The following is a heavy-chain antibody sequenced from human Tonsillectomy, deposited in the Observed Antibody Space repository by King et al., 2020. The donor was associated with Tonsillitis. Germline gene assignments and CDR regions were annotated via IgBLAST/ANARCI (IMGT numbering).Heavy chain of an antibody. V-gene: IGHV1-69*01. CDR2: IIPIFGTA. Sequence: QLVQSRAEVKKPGSSVKVSCKASGGTFSSYAISWVRQAPGQGLEWMGGIIPIFGTANYAQKFQGRVTITADESTSTAYMELSSLRSDDTAVYYCARDENRIAAALDVWGQGTTVTVSS. CDR1: GGTFSSYA. D-gene: IGHD6-13*01. CDR3: ARDENRIAAALDV. J-gene: IGHJ6*02.